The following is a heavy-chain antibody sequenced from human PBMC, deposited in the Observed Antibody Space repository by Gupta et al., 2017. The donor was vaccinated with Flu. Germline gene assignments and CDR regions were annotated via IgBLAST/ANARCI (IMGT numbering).Heavy chain of an antibody. J-gene: IGHJ4*02. CDR1: GFTFSAYN. D-gene: IGHD4-17*01. CDR2: ISSSSSYI. CDR3: ARGTDYDYGDYAAY. Sequence: EVQLVESAGGLVKPGESLRLSCAASGFTFSAYNMNWVRQAPGKGLEWVSSISSSSSYIYYADSVKGRFTISRDNAKNSLYLQMNSLRAEDTAVYYCARGTDYDYGDYAAYWGQGTLVTVSS. V-gene: IGHV3-21*06.